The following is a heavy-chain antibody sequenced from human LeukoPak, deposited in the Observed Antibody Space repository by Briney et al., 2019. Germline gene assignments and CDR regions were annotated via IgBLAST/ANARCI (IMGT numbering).Heavy chain of an antibody. D-gene: IGHD3-10*01. CDR1: GGSISSSSYY. CDR3: ASEGALSSYSYGSVTRFGYFDL. Sequence: SETLSLTCTVSGGSISSSSYYWGWIRQPPGKGLEWIGSINYTGTTYYNPSLKSRVTISVDTSKNQFFLKLISVTAADPAVYFCASEGALSSYSYGSVTRFGYFDLWGRGTLVTVSS. CDR2: INYTGTT. J-gene: IGHJ2*01. V-gene: IGHV4-39*01.